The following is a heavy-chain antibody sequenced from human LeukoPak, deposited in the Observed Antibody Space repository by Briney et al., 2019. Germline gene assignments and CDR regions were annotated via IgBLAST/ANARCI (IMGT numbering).Heavy chain of an antibody. Sequence: GSLRLSYAASGFTFSSYSMNWVRQAPGKGLEWVSSIISSNSYIYYRDSVKGRFTISRDNAKKSLYLQMNSLRAEDTAMYYCVREEQGLTSWFDPWGQGTLVTVSS. CDR2: IISSNSYI. D-gene: IGHD6-19*01. J-gene: IGHJ5*02. CDR1: GFTFSSYS. CDR3: VREEQGLTSWFDP. V-gene: IGHV3-21*01.